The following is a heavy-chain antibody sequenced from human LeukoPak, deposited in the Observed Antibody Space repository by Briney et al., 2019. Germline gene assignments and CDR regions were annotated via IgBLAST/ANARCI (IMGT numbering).Heavy chain of an antibody. V-gene: IGHV4-39*01. Sequence: AESLSLTCTVSGGSISSSSYYWAWIRQRRGRGGEWIGKIYYSGTSYYHPSPTSRLTTSVDTTTNQFSIRRCSGTAADTAVYYCVRGPKYYYGSWSYDYWGQGTLVTVSS. CDR3: VRGPKYYYGSWSYDY. CDR2: IYYSGTS. CDR1: GGSISSSSYY. D-gene: IGHD3-10*01. J-gene: IGHJ4*02.